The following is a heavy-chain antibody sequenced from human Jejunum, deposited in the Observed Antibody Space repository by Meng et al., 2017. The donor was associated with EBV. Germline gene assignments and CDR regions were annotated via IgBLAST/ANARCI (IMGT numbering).Heavy chain of an antibody. Sequence: QAQVQQWGAGPLRPSETLDLALDGYGGSLSDYYWSWSRQPPGKGLEWIGEIDHSGRTNYNPSLKSRVTLSLLTSKDHFSLRLSSVTAADTAVYYCATFNCTVGTCSFDSWGQGTLVTVSS. CDR2: IDHSGRT. D-gene: IGHD2-8*02. V-gene: IGHV4-34*01. CDR1: GGSLSDYY. J-gene: IGHJ4*02. CDR3: ATFNCTVGTCSFDS.